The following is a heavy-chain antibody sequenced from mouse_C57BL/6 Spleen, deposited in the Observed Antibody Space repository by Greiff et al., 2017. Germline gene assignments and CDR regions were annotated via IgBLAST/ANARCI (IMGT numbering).Heavy chain of an antibody. CDR2: IYPGDGDT. CDR1: GYAFSSSW. J-gene: IGHJ4*01. CDR3: ARGYDGYAMDY. D-gene: IGHD2-3*01. Sequence: VKLMESGPELVKPGASVKISCKASGYAFSSSWMNWVKQRPGKGLEWIGRIYPGDGDTNYNGKFKGKATLTADKSSSTAYMQLSSLTSEDSAVYFCARGYDGYAMDYWGQGTSVTVSS. V-gene: IGHV1-82*01.